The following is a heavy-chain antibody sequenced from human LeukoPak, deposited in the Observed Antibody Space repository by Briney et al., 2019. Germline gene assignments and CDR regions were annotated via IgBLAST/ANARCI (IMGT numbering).Heavy chain of an antibody. Sequence: GSLRLSCAASGFTFSSPAMSWVRQAPGKGLEWVSAITTGGATTFYADDLKGRFTISRDNSDNTLYLQVNSLRPEDTAVYYCAKVSSGGWFPHYWGQGTLVTVSS. V-gene: IGHV3-23*01. J-gene: IGHJ4*02. D-gene: IGHD6-19*01. CDR3: AKVSSGGWFPHY. CDR1: GFTFSSPA. CDR2: ITTGGATT.